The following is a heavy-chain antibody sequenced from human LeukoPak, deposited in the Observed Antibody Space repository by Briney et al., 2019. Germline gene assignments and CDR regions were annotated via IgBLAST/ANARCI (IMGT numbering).Heavy chain of an antibody. CDR1: GGSISSGSYY. J-gene: IGHJ6*03. D-gene: IGHD6-19*01. CDR3: AINGYSSGWYGSVDYYYMDV. Sequence: SETLSLTCTVSGGSISSGSYYWSWIRQPAGKGLEWIGRIYTSGSTNYNPSLKSRVTISVDTSKNQFSLKLSSVTAADTAVYYCAINGYSSGWYGSVDYYYMDVWGKGTTVTVSS. CDR2: IYTSGST. V-gene: IGHV4-61*02.